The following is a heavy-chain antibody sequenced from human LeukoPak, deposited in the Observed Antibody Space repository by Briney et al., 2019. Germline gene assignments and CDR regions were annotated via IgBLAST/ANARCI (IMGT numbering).Heavy chain of an antibody. CDR2: ISYDGSNK. Sequence: GGSLRLSCAASGFTFSSYAMHWVRQAPGKGLEWVAVISYDGSNKYYADSVKGRFTISRDNSKNMLYLQMNSLRAEDTAVYYCARDLADSSGYYTPLYYWGQGTLVTVSS. J-gene: IGHJ4*02. CDR3: ARDLADSSGYYTPLYY. CDR1: GFTFSSYA. D-gene: IGHD3-22*01. V-gene: IGHV3-30-3*01.